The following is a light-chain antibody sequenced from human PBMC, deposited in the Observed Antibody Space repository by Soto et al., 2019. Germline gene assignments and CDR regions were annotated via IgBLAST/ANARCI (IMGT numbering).Light chain of an antibody. CDR3: RSYTSSSTLV. Sequence: QSVLTQPASVSGSPGQSITISCTGTSSDVGGYNYVSWYQQHPGKAPKLMIYEVSNRPSGVSNRFSGSKSGNTASLTISGLQAEDEADYYCRSYTSSSTLVFGTGTNVTVL. J-gene: IGLJ1*01. CDR2: EVS. CDR1: SSDVGGYNY. V-gene: IGLV2-14*01.